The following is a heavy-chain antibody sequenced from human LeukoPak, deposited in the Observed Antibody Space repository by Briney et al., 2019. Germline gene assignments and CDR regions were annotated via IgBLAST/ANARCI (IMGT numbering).Heavy chain of an antibody. J-gene: IGHJ6*03. CDR2: ISAYNGNT. Sequence: ASVKVSCKASGYTFTSYGISWVRQAPGQGLEWMGWISAYNGNTNYAQKLQGRVTMTTDTSTSTAYMELRSLRSDDTAVYYCARDLSYSSGWYITTSYYYYYMDVWGKGTTVTVSS. D-gene: IGHD6-19*01. CDR1: GYTFTSYG. V-gene: IGHV1-18*01. CDR3: ARDLSYSSGWYITTSYYYYYMDV.